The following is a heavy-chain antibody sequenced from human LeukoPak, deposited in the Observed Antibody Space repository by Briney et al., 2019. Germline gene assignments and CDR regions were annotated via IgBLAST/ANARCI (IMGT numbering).Heavy chain of an antibody. CDR2: ISGSGGST. CDR3: AKAYVWGTYFDY. D-gene: IGHD3-16*01. V-gene: IGHV3-23*01. J-gene: IGHJ4*02. CDR1: GFTFSSYA. Sequence: GGSLRLSCAASGFTFSSYAMSWVRQAPGKGLEWVSAISGSGGSTYYADSVKGRFTIARDNSKNTLYLQMNSLRAEDTAVYYCAKAYVWGTYFDYWGQGTLVTVSS.